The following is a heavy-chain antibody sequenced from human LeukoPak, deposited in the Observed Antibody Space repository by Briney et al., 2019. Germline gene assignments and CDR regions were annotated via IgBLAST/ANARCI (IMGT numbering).Heavy chain of an antibody. J-gene: IGHJ4*02. Sequence: PGGSLRPSCAASGFTFNLAWINWVRQAPRKGLEWVGRIKNKIDGGTTDYAAPVKGRFTISRDDSKNTVYLQMNSLKSEDTALYYCNTDGDYGDYVDSWGQGTLVTVSS. V-gene: IGHV3-15*07. CDR1: GFTFNLAW. D-gene: IGHD4-17*01. CDR3: NTDGDYGDYVDS. CDR2: IKNKIDGGTT.